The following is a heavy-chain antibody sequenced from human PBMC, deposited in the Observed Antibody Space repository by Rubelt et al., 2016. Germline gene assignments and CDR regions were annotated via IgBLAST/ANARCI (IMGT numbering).Heavy chain of an antibody. CDR2: LYYSGNT. J-gene: IGHJ3*01. CDR3: VRDRGSNWYIRYAFDV. Sequence: QLQLQESGPRLVKPSGTLSLTCTVSGGSIGSSRYYWGWIRQSPGQGLEWIGSLYYSGNTFYNPSLKSRVTISVDMSKNQFSLKPSSGTAADTAIYYCVRDRGSNWYIRYAFDVWGQGTMVTVSS. D-gene: IGHD6-13*01. CDR1: GGSIGSSRYY. V-gene: IGHV4-39*07.